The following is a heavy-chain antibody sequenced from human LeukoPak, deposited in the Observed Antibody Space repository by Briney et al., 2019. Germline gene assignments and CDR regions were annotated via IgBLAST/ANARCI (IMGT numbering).Heavy chain of an antibody. Sequence: GGSLRLSCAASGFTFSSYEMNWVRQAPGKGLEWVSYISSSGSTIYYADSVKGRFTISRDNAKNSLYLQMNSLRAEDTAVYYCAREINTGSSWSYYYYYYMDVWDKGTTVTVSS. V-gene: IGHV3-48*03. CDR2: ISSSGSTI. CDR3: AREINTGSSWSYYYYYYMDV. D-gene: IGHD6-13*01. CDR1: GFTFSSYE. J-gene: IGHJ6*03.